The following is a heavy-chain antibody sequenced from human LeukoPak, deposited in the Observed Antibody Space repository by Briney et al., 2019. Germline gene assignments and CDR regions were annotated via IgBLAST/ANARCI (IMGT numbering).Heavy chain of an antibody. CDR3: ARDHRTESDGYYFVNELWYFDL. CDR2: INPTNEKT. D-gene: IGHD3-22*01. CDR1: GYSFRNYG. Sequence: GASVKVSCRASGYSFRNYGMHWVRQAPGQRLEWMGWINPTNEKTKYSEKFQGRVTISRDTGASTVYMELSSVRFEDTAVYYCARDHRTESDGYYFVNELWYFDLWGRGTLVTVSS. V-gene: IGHV1-3*01. J-gene: IGHJ2*01.